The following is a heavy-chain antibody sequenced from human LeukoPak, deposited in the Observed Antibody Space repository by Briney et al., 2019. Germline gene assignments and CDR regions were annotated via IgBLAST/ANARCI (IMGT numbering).Heavy chain of an antibody. CDR3: ARGWDSSWYWFDP. Sequence: SQTLPLTCTVSGGSISSGGYYWSWIRQHPGKGLEWIGYIYYSGSTYYNPSLKSRVTISVDTSKNQFSLKLSSVTAADTAVYYCARGWDSSWYWFDPWGQGTLVTVSS. CDR1: GGSISSGGYY. V-gene: IGHV4-31*03. J-gene: IGHJ5*02. CDR2: IYYSGST. D-gene: IGHD6-13*01.